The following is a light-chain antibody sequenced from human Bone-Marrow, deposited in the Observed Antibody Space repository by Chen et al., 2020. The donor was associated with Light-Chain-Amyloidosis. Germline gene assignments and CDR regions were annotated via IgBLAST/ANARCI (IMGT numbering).Light chain of an antibody. V-gene: IGLV3-21*02. CDR2: DDS. Sequence: SYVLTQPSSVSVAPGQTATIACGGNNIGSTSVHWYQQTPGQAPLLVVYDDSDRPSGIPERWSGSNAGNTATLNSSRVEAGDEADYYCQVWDRSSDRPVFGGGTKLTVL. J-gene: IGLJ3*02. CDR1: NIGSTS. CDR3: QVWDRSSDRPV.